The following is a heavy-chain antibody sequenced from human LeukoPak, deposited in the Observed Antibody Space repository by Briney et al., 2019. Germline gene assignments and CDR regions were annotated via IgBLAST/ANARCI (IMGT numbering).Heavy chain of an antibody. V-gene: IGHV3-48*03. CDR3: ARVGDFTVTLHY. CDR2: ISSSGSTI. CDR1: GFTFSSYE. D-gene: IGHD4-17*01. Sequence: GGSLRLSCAASGFTFSSYEMNWVRQAPGKGLEWVSYISSSGSTIYYADSVKGRFTISRDNAKNSLYLQMNSLRAEDTAVYYCARVGDFTVTLHYWGQGTLVTVSS. J-gene: IGHJ4*02.